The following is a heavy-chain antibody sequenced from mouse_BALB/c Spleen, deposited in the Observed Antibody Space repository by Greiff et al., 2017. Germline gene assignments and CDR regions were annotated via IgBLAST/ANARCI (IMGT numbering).Heavy chain of an antibody. CDR3: ARLGITGYAMDY. D-gene: IGHD2-4*01. CDR2: INPGSSTI. J-gene: IGHJ4*01. CDR1: GFDFSRYW. V-gene: IGHV4-2*02. Sequence: EVKVVESGGGLVQPGGSLNLSCAASGFDFSRYWMSWARQAPGKGQEWIGEINPGSSTINYTPSLKDKFIISRDNAKNTLYLQMSKVRSEDTALYYCARLGITGYAMDYWGQGTSVTVSS.